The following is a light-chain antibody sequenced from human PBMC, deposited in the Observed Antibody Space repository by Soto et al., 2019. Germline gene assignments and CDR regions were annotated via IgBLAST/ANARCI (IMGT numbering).Light chain of an antibody. CDR1: LSLLFNARDY. V-gene: IGKV4-1*01. Sequence: IMMTQSPEALTLSLGERATISCKSNLSLLFNARDYLAWYQQKSGRPPKLLLYWASKLESGIPDRFVCSGSGTSFALTTIPLHSEDVALYGCQQYCTTTLKYGGGINVVIK. J-gene: IGKJ4*02. CDR3: QQYCTTTLK. CDR2: WAS.